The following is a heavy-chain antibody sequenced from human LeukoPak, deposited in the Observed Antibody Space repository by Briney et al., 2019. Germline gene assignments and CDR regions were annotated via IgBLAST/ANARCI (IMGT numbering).Heavy chain of an antibody. J-gene: IGHJ4*02. CDR1: GFTFSSYA. V-gene: IGHV3-23*01. D-gene: IGHD6-19*01. CDR3: AKSSSGWCGLK. Sequence: GGSLRLSCAASGFTFSSYAMSWVRQAPGKGLEWVSAISGSGGSTYYADSVKGRFTISRDNSKNTLYLQMNRLRAEDTAVYYCAKSSSGWCGLKWGQGTLVTVSS. CDR2: ISGSGGST.